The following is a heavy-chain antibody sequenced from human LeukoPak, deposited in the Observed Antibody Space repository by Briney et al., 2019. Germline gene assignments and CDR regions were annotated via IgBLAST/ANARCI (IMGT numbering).Heavy chain of an antibody. CDR3: ARESLPYYDFWSGYRGGWFDP. Sequence: GGSLRLSCAASGFTFSSYCMSWVRQAPGKGLEWVANIKQDGSEKYYVDSVKGRFTISRDNAKNSLYLQMNSLRAEDTAVYYCARESLPYYDFWSGYRGGWFDPWGQGTLVTVSS. V-gene: IGHV3-7*01. CDR1: GFTFSSYC. J-gene: IGHJ5*02. D-gene: IGHD3-3*01. CDR2: IKQDGSEK.